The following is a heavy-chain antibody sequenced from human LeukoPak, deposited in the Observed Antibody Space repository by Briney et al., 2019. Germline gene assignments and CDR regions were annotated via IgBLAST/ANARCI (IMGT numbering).Heavy chain of an antibody. J-gene: IGHJ3*02. V-gene: IGHV3-30*18. CDR1: GFTFSSYG. CDR2: ISYDGSNK. Sequence: HPGGSLRLSCAASGFTFSSYGMHWVRQAPGKGLEWVAVISYDGSNKYYADSVKGRFTISRDNSKNTLYLQMNSLRAEDTAVYYCAKEDYGDYGDAFDIWGQGTMVTASS. CDR3: AKEDYGDYGDAFDI. D-gene: IGHD4-17*01.